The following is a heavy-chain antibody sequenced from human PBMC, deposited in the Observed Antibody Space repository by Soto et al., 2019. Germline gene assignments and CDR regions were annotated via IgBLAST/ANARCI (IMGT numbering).Heavy chain of an antibody. V-gene: IGHV4-39*01. J-gene: IGHJ5*02. CDR3: ARHGTNNAYDFAWFDP. Sequence: SETLSLTCTVSGGSISRSDYYWGWIRQPPGKGLEWIGNIHYSGSTYYNPSLKSRVTISVDTSKNQFSLKLSSVTAADTAVYYCARHGTNNAYDFAWFDPWGQGTLVTVSS. CDR2: IHYSGST. D-gene: IGHD3-3*01. CDR1: GGSISRSDYY.